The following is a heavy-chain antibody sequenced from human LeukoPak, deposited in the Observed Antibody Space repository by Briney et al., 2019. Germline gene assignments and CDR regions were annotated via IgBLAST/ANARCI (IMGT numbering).Heavy chain of an antibody. CDR2: IYYSGST. J-gene: IGHJ6*02. CDR1: GGSISSGGYY. V-gene: IGHV4-31*03. D-gene: IGHD6-13*01. CDR3: AKSYEYSSSWYGYYYYGMDV. Sequence: SETLSLTCTVSGGSISSGGYYWGWIRQHPGKGLEWIGYIYYSGSTYYNPSLKSRVTISVDTSKNQFSLKLSSVTAADTAVYYCAKSYEYSSSWYGYYYYGMDVWGQGTTVTVSS.